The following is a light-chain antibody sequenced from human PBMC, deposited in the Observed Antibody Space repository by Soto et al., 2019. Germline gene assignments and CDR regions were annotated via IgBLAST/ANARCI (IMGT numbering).Light chain of an antibody. V-gene: IGLV1-40*01. CDR1: SSNIGAGYY. CDR3: QSYDSSLSGSV. Sequence: QSVLPQPPSVSGAPGQRVTLSCTGSSSNIGAGYYVHWYQQLPGTAPKLLIYGNNNRPSGVPDRFSGSKSGTSASLAITGLQAEDEADYYCQSYDSSLSGSVFGGGTKVTVL. CDR2: GNN. J-gene: IGLJ3*02.